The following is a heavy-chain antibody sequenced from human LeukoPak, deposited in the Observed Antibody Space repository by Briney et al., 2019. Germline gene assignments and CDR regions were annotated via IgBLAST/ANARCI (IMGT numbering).Heavy chain of an antibody. CDR2: IYSGGST. CDR1: GLTVSSNY. J-gene: IGHJ4*02. Sequence: GGSLRLSCAASGLTVSSNYMSWVRQAPGKGLEWVSVIYSGGSTYYADSVKGRFTISRDNAKNSLYLQMDSLRAEDTAVYYCARGQWLSGFDYWGQGTLVTVSS. D-gene: IGHD6-19*01. CDR3: ARGQWLSGFDY. V-gene: IGHV3-53*03.